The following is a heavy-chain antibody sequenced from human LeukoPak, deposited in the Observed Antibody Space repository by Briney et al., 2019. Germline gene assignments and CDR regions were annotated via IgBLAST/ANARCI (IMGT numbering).Heavy chain of an antibody. CDR3: ARDLGGYSYGSHFDY. Sequence: GGSLRLSCAASGFTFSSYEMNWVRQAPGKGLEWVSYISSSGRTMYYADSVKGRFTFSRDNAKNSLYLQMNSLRAEDTAVYYCARDLGGYSYGSHFDYWGQGTLVTVSS. J-gene: IGHJ4*02. CDR2: ISSSGRTM. D-gene: IGHD5-18*01. CDR1: GFTFSSYE. V-gene: IGHV3-48*03.